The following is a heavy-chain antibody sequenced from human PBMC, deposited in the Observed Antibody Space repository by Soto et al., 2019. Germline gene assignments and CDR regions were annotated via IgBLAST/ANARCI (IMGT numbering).Heavy chain of an antibody. CDR1: RVAFSKFI. J-gene: IGHJ6*02. V-gene: IGHV1-69*13. Sequence: ASVKVSCKASRVAFSKFIVTWVRQAPGLGLEWVGGIIPIFGTANYAQKFQGRVTITADESTSTSYMEVNNLRSEDAAVYYCAKVRYSSPMGYYYGMDVWGQGTTVTVSS. CDR3: AKVRYSSPMGYYYGMDV. D-gene: IGHD6-19*01. CDR2: IIPIFGTA.